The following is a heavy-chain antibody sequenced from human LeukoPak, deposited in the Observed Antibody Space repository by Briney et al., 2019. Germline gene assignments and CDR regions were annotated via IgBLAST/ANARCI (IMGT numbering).Heavy chain of an antibody. CDR2: ISYDGSNK. J-gene: IGHJ5*02. V-gene: IGHV3-30-3*01. D-gene: IGHD6-13*01. CDR3: ARKTIAGGYNWFDP. CDR1: GFTFSSYA. Sequence: GGSLRLSCAASGFTFSSYAMHWVRQAPGKGLEWVAVISYDGSNKYYADSVKGRFTISRDNSKNTLYLQMNSLRAEDTAVYYCARKTIAGGYNWFDPWGQGTLVTVSS.